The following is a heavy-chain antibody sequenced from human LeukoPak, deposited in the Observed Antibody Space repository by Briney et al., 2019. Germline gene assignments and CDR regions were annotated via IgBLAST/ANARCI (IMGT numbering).Heavy chain of an antibody. V-gene: IGHV3-64*01. J-gene: IGHJ4*02. D-gene: IGHD1-1*01. CDR2: ISSSGGST. CDR1: GFTFSSYA. Sequence: PGGSLRLSCAASGFTFSSYAMHWVRQVPGKGLECVSAISSSGGSTYYANSVKGRFTISRDNSKNTLYLQMGSLRTEDMAIYYCARDSPGYLAYDSWGQGTLVTVSS. CDR3: ARDSPGYLAYDS.